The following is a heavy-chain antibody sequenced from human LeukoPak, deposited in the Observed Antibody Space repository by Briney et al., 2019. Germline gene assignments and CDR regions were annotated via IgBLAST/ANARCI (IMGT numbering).Heavy chain of an antibody. J-gene: IGHJ4*02. CDR2: INWDNGGI. V-gene: IGHV3-9*01. D-gene: IGHD3-10*01. CDR3: AREIRGPTIVRYFDH. CDR1: GFTFDDYA. Sequence: GGSLRLSCAASGFTFDDYAMHWVRQAPGKGLEWVSGINWDNGGIVYAASVKGRFTISRDNAKKSLYLQMNNLRAEDTSVYYCAREIRGPTIVRYFDHWGQGTLVTVSS.